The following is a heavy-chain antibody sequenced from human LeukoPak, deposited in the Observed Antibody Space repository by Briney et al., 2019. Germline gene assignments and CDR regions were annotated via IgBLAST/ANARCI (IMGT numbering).Heavy chain of an antibody. CDR1: GFTFSDYY. D-gene: IGHD7-27*01. Sequence: GGSLRLSCAASGFTFSDYYMSWIRQVPGKGLEWVSYITSSGDTIYYADSVKGRFTISRDIPENSVYLQMNSRRAEDTAVYYCAREGGNWGEGYFDYWGQGTLVTVSS. J-gene: IGHJ4*02. V-gene: IGHV3-11*01. CDR2: ITSSGDTI. CDR3: AREGGNWGEGYFDY.